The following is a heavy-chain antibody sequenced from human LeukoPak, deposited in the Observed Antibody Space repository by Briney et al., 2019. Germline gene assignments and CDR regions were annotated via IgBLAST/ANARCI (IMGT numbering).Heavy chain of an antibody. CDR3: AKDIGSVAGTGIGY. Sequence: PGRSLRLSCAASGFTFDDYAMHWVRQAPGKGLEWVSGISWNSGSIGYADSVKGRFTISRDNAKNSLYLQMNSLRAEDTALYYCAKDIGSVAGTGIGYWGQGTLVTVSS. CDR2: ISWNSGSI. V-gene: IGHV3-9*01. CDR1: GFTFDDYA. D-gene: IGHD6-19*01. J-gene: IGHJ4*02.